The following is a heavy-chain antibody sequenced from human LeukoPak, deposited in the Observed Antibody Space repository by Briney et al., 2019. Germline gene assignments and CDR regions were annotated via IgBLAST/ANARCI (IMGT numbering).Heavy chain of an antibody. J-gene: IGHJ4*02. Sequence: GESLKISCKGSGYSFSTNWIGWVRQLPGKGLEWMGIIYPSDSDTRCNPSFQGQVTISADRSISTTSLQWRSLKASDTATYYCARLSPGVGATAEYWGQGTLVTVSS. V-gene: IGHV5-51*01. CDR3: ARLSPGVGATAEY. D-gene: IGHD1-26*01. CDR1: GYSFSTNW. CDR2: IYPSDSDT.